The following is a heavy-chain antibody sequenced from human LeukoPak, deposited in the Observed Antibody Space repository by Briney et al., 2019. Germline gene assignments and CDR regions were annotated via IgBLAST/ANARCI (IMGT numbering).Heavy chain of an antibody. V-gene: IGHV3-13*01. CDR3: ARGPPIVVVPAAMSCYYYYYMDV. CDR2: IGTAGDT. D-gene: IGHD2-2*01. Sequence: GGSLRLSCAASGFTFSSYDMHWVRQATGKGLEWVSAIGTAGDTYYPGSVKGRFTISRENAKNSLYLQMNSLRAGDTAVYYCARGPPIVVVPAAMSCYYYYYMDVWGKGTTVTISS. CDR1: GFTFSSYD. J-gene: IGHJ6*03.